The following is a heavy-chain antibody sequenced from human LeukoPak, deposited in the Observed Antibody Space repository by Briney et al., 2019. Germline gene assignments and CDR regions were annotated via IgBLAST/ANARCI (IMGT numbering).Heavy chain of an antibody. CDR1: GFTFSSYG. Sequence: PGGSLRLPCAASGFTFSSYGMHGVRQAPGKGLEWVASIKRDGSDKYFVDSVKGRFTISRDNAKKSLFLQMNSLRAEDTAVYYCAGSGYWGQGTLVTVSS. CDR3: AGSGY. J-gene: IGHJ4*02. D-gene: IGHD2-8*02. CDR2: IKRDGSDK. V-gene: IGHV3-7*05.